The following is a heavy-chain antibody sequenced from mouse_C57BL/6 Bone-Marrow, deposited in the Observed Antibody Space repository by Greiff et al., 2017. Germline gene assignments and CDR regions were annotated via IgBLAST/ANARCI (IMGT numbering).Heavy chain of an antibody. D-gene: IGHD1-1*01. CDR1: GFSFNTYA. CDR2: IRSKSNNYAT. Sequence: EVQGVESGGGLVQPKGSLKLSCAASGFSFNTYAMNWVRQAPGKGLEWVARIRSKSNNYATYYADSVKDRFTISRDDSESMLYLQMNNLKTEDTAMYYCVRHGGSSHIYYAMDYWGQGTSVTVSS. CDR3: VRHGGSSHIYYAMDY. J-gene: IGHJ4*01. V-gene: IGHV10-1*01.